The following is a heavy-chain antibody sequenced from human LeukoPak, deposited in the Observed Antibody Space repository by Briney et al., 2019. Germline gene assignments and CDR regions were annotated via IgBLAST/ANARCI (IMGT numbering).Heavy chain of an antibody. CDR2: IYPGDSDT. J-gene: IGHJ4*02. V-gene: IGHV5-51*01. CDR1: GYSFTSYW. CDR3: ARLFGSSWYYFKYFDY. D-gene: IGHD6-13*01. Sequence: GESLKISCKGSGYSFTSYWIGWVRQMPGKGLEWMGIIYPGDSDTRYSPSFQGQVTISADKSISTAYLQWSSLKASDTAMYCCARLFGSSWYYFKYFDYWGQGTLVTVSS.